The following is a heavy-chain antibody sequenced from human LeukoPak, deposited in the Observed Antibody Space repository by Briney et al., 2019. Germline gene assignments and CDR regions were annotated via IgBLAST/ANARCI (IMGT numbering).Heavy chain of an antibody. Sequence: GGSPRLSCAASGFTFSSYGMHWVRQAPGKGLEWVAFIRYDGSNKYYADSVKGRFTISRDNSKNTLYLQMNSLRAEDTAVYYCAKVVVVITEDDAFDIWGQGTMVTVSS. V-gene: IGHV3-30*02. CDR2: IRYDGSNK. D-gene: IGHD3-22*01. CDR3: AKVVVVITEDDAFDI. J-gene: IGHJ3*02. CDR1: GFTFSSYG.